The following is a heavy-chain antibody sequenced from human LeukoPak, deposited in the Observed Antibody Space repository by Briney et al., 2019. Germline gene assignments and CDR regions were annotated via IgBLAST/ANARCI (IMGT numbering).Heavy chain of an antibody. D-gene: IGHD6-13*01. Sequence: GGSLRLSCAASGFTFSSYTMSWVRQAPGKGLEWVSVIGAGGGITYYADSVKGRFTISRDNSKNTVDLQMNSLRAEDTAVYYCAKKSAGTLDDWGQGTLVTVSS. CDR3: AKKSAGTLDD. CDR1: GFTFSSYT. J-gene: IGHJ4*02. CDR2: IGAGGGIT. V-gene: IGHV3-23*01.